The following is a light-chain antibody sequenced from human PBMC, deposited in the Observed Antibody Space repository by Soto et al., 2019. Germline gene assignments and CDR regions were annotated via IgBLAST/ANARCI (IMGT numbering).Light chain of an antibody. CDR1: SRDIGTFDF. V-gene: IGLV2-23*02. J-gene: IGLJ2*01. CDR3: YSYAGSRLVV. CDR2: EVS. Sequence: QSALTQPASVAGSPGQSITISCTGTSRDIGTFDFVFWYQQHPSIAPKLMIYEVSKRPSGTSNRFSGSKSGNTASLTISGLQAQDEADYYCYSYAGSRLVVFGGGTKLTVL.